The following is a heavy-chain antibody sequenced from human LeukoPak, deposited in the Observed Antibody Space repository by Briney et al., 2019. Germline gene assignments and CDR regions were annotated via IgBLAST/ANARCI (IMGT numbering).Heavy chain of an antibody. D-gene: IGHD2-2*02. CDR3: AKDVRRAEYCSSTTCYTSSFDQ. CDR1: GFTFSSCS. CDR2: ISSTSKTI. V-gene: IGHV3-48*01. Sequence: PGGSLRLSCAASGFTFSSCSMNWVRQAPGKGLEWVSYISSTSKTIYYADSVQGRFTISRDNSKNTLSLQMNTLRVEDTAVYYCAKDVRRAEYCSSTTCYTSSFDQWGQGTLVTVSS. J-gene: IGHJ4*02.